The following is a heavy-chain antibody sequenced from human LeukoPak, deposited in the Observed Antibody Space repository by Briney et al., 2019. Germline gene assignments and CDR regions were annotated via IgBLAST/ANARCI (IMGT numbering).Heavy chain of an antibody. J-gene: IGHJ4*02. CDR3: ARGRTRTFDY. D-gene: IGHD1/OR15-1a*01. CDR1: GFTFSSYA. CDR2: INHSGST. V-gene: IGHV4-34*01. Sequence: GSLRLSCAASGFTFSSYAMSWVRQPPGKGLEWIGEINHSGSTNYNPSLKSRVTISVDTSKNQFSLKLSSVTAADTAVYYCARGRTRTFDYWGQGTRVTVSS.